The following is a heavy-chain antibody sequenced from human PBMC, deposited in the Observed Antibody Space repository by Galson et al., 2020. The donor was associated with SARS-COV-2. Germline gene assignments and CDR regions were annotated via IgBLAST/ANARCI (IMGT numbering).Heavy chain of an antibody. J-gene: IGHJ6*03. CDR2: INVSGNT. CDR1: GDSITSGRHS. Sequence: SETLSLTCSVSGDSITSGRHSWSWVRQPAGKALEWIGRINVSGNTNYSPSLRSRITMSLDPSKNQFSLNLGSVTAADTAVYYCARETLYYYYYMDVWGKGTTVTISS. V-gene: IGHV4-61*02. CDR3: ARETLYYYYYMDV.